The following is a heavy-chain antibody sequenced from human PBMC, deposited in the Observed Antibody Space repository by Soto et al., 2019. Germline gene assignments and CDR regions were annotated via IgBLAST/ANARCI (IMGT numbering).Heavy chain of an antibody. V-gene: IGHV4-4*02. CDR2: TYHSGTT. CDR3: AREVNSSPARGPNWFDP. Sequence: QVQLQESGPGLVQPSGTLSLTCAVSGDSINNSHWWSWVRQTPGKGPEWIGETYHSGTTNYNPSLKTRVTISIDKSKNQFSLKMNSVTAADTAVYYCAREVNSSPARGPNWFDPWGQGTLVTVSS. CDR1: GDSINNSHW. J-gene: IGHJ5*02. D-gene: IGHD6-13*01.